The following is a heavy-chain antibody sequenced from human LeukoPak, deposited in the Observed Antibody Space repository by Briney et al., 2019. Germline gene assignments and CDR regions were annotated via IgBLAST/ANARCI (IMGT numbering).Heavy chain of an antibody. Sequence: SETLSLTCAVSGGSLSGYYWTWIRQPPGKGLEWIGEINHSGSTNYNPSLKSRVTISVDTSKNQFSLKLSSVTAADTAVYYCARGNSGYSYGLDYWGQGTLVTVSS. CDR2: INHSGST. V-gene: IGHV4-34*01. D-gene: IGHD5-18*01. CDR1: GGSLSGYY. J-gene: IGHJ4*02. CDR3: ARGNSGYSYGLDY.